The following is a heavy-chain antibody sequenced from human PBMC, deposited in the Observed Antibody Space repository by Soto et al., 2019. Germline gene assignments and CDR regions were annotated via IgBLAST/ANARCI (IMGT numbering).Heavy chain of an antibody. CDR3: ARDMVRGVNLGFDP. CDR2: IYYSGST. D-gene: IGHD3-10*01. V-gene: IGHV4-59*12. Sequence: SETLSLTCTVSGGSISSYYWSWIRQPPGKGLEWIGYIYYSGSTNYNPSLKSRVTISVDTSKNQFSLKLSSVTAADTAVYHCARDMVRGVNLGFDPWGQGTLVTVSS. CDR1: GGSISSYY. J-gene: IGHJ5*02.